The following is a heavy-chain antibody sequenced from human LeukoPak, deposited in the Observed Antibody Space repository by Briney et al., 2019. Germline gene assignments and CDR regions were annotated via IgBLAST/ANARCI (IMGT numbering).Heavy chain of an antibody. CDR3: ALAPNSNWFDF. Sequence: SETLSLTCSVSGDSISDFYWNWIRQPPGKRLEWIGNIHYSGNSNYNPSLQSRVTISIDTSRKQLFLKLSSVTAADTAVYYCALAPNSNWFDFWGQGTLVTVSS. V-gene: IGHV4-59*08. CDR1: GDSISDFY. J-gene: IGHJ5*01. CDR2: IHYSGNS. D-gene: IGHD2-8*01.